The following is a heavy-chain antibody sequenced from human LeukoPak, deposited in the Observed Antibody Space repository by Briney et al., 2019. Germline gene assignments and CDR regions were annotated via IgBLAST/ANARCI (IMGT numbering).Heavy chain of an antibody. CDR2: ISGSGGST. D-gene: IGHD3-3*01. Sequence: PGGSLRLSCAASGFSSNCCAMSWVRQAPGKGLEWVSAISGSGGSTYYADSVKGRFTISRDNSKNTLYLQMNSLRAEDTAVYYCAKVTRFLEWSLPRYFDYWGQGTLVTVSS. CDR3: AKVTRFLEWSLPRYFDY. V-gene: IGHV3-23*01. CDR1: GFSSNCCA. J-gene: IGHJ4*02.